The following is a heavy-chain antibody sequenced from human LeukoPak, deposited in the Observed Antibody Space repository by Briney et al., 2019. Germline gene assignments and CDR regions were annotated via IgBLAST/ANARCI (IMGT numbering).Heavy chain of an antibody. D-gene: IGHD3-10*01. Sequence: SETLSLTCTVSGGSISSYYWSWIRQPAGKGLEWIGRIYTSGSTNYNPSLKSRVTISVDTSKNQFSLKLSSVTAADTAVYYCARERVRVWYMDVWGKGTTVTVSS. CDR1: GGSISSYY. J-gene: IGHJ6*03. V-gene: IGHV4-4*07. CDR2: IYTSGST. CDR3: ARERVRVWYMDV.